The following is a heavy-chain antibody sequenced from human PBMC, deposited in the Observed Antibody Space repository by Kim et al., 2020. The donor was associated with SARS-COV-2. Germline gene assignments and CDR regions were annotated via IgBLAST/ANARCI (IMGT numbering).Heavy chain of an antibody. Sequence: GGSLRLSCAASGFTFSSYAMHWVRQAPGKGLEWVAVISYDGSNKYYADSVKGRFTISRDNSKNTLYLQMNSLRAEDTAVYYCARETYSSGWYTLYNFDY. V-gene: IGHV3-30*04. CDR2: ISYDGSNK. CDR1: GFTFSSYA. J-gene: IGHJ4*01. CDR3: ARETYSSGWYTLYNFDY. D-gene: IGHD6-19*01.